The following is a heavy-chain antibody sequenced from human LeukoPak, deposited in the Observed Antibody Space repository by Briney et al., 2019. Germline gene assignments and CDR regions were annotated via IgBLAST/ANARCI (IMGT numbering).Heavy chain of an antibody. J-gene: IGHJ4*02. CDR3: AGGRYYDSSGTGDY. CDR2: ITPILGIA. V-gene: IGHV1-69*04. Sequence: ASVKVSCKASGGTFSSYAISWVRQAPGQGLEWMGRITPILGIANYAQKFQGRVTITADKSTSTAYMELSSLRSEDTAVYYCAGGRYYDSSGTGDYWGQRTLVTVSS. CDR1: GGTFSSYA. D-gene: IGHD3-22*01.